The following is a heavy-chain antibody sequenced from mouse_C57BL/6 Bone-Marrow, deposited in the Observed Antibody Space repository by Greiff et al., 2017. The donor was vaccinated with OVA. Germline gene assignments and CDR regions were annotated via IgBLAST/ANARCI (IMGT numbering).Heavy chain of an antibody. D-gene: IGHD2-1*01. Sequence: EVKLMETGGGLVQPGGSRGLSCEGSGFTFSGFWMSWVRQTPGKTLEWIGDINSDGSAINYAPSIKDRFTIFRDNDKSTRYLQMSNVRSEDTATYFCMRYGNYWYFDVWGTGTAVTVSS. CDR3: MRYGNYWYFDV. J-gene: IGHJ1*03. V-gene: IGHV11-2*01. CDR1: GFTFSGFW. CDR2: INSDGSAI.